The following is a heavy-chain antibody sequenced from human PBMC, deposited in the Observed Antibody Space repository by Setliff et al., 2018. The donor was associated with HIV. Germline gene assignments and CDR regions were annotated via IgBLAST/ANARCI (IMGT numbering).Heavy chain of an antibody. Sequence: ASVKVSCKSSGYTFTDYFMHWVRQAPGQGLEWMGWISPDNANTRISQKFRGSVTMTRDRSINTAYMEFTGLTSDDTAVYSCARQLSNSFDYWGQGTLVTVSS. CDR2: ISPDNANT. V-gene: IGHV1-2*02. D-gene: IGHD1-1*01. J-gene: IGHJ4*02. CDR1: GYTFTDYF. CDR3: ARQLSNSFDY.